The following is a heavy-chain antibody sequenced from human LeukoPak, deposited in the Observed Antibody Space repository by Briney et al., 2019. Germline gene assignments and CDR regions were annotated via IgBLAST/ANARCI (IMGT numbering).Heavy chain of an antibody. D-gene: IGHD3-10*01. CDR1: GVGFSRSG. CDR2: IQYDATSI. V-gene: IGHV3-30*02. Sequence: GGSLRLSCVASGVGFSRSGMHWVRQAPGKGLEWLAFIQYDATSIYYVDSVKGRFTVSRDNSKNTVYLRMTALRIEDAAVYHCAREGSTEVIHAFDSWGRGTLVTVSA. J-gene: IGHJ5*01. CDR3: AREGSTEVIHAFDS.